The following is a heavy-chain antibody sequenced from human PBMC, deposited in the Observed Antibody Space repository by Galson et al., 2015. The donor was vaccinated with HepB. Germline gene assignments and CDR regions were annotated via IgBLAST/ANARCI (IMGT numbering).Heavy chain of an antibody. Sequence: SVKVSCKASGYTFISYGVSWVRQAPGQGLEWMGWISGYNYNTHYAQKFQDRITMTTDTSTSTSFMELRSLRPDDTAVYYCARARHSTSPPEYWGQGTLVTVSS. CDR1: GYTFISYG. CDR2: ISGYNYNT. J-gene: IGHJ4*02. CDR3: ARARHSTSPPEY. V-gene: IGHV1-18*04. D-gene: IGHD6-13*01.